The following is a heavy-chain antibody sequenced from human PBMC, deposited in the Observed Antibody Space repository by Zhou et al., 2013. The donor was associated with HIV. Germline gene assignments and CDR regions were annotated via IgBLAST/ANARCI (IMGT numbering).Heavy chain of an antibody. CDR3: ARLVAARDYYYYIDV. V-gene: IGHV4-59*08. J-gene: IGHJ6*03. Sequence: VQLQESGPGLVKPSETLSLTCTVSGVSISSHFWSWIRQPPGKGLEWIGNIFYSGRTKYNPSLKSRVTISIDTSKNQFSLKLSSVTAADTAVYYCARLVAARDYYYYIDVWGKGTTVTVSS. CDR1: GVSISSHF. D-gene: IGHD6-13*01. CDR2: IFYSGRT.